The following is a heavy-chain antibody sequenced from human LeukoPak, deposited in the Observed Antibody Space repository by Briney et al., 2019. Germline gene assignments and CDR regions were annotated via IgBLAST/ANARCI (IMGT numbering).Heavy chain of an antibody. CDR1: GFTVSSNY. D-gene: IGHD6-19*01. J-gene: IGHJ4*02. CDR2: IYSGGST. V-gene: IGHV3-53*01. CDR3: ARDPAVAATDY. Sequence: GGSLRLSCAASGFTVSSNYMSWVRQAPGKGLEWVSVIYSGGSTYYADSVKGRFTISRDNAKNSLYLQMNSLRAEDTAVYYCARDPAVAATDYWGQGTLVTVSS.